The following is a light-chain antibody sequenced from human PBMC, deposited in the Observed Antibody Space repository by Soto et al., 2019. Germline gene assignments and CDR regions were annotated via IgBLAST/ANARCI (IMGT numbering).Light chain of an antibody. V-gene: IGKV3-11*01. CDR2: DAS. CDR3: QQRGNWPLT. J-gene: IGKJ4*01. Sequence: EIMLTQSPATLSLSPGETATLSCRANQLISNYLAWYQQKPGQAPRLLIYDASNRATGIPARFSGSGSGTDFTLTISSLEPEDFAVYDCQQRGNWPLTFGGGTKVEI. CDR1: QLISNY.